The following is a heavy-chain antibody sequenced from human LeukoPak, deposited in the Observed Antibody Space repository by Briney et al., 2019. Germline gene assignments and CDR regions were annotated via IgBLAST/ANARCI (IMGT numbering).Heavy chain of an antibody. D-gene: IGHD3-22*01. J-gene: IGHJ5*02. CDR3: ARGYYYDSSGYYYRGGVWFDP. V-gene: IGHV4-34*01. CDR2: INHSGST. CDR1: GGSSSGYY. Sequence: PETLSLTCAVYGGSSSGYYWSWIRQPPGKGLEWSGEINHSGSTNYNPSLKSRVTISVDTPKNQFSLKLSSVTAADTAVYYCARGYYYDSSGYYYRGGVWFDPWGQGTLGTVSP.